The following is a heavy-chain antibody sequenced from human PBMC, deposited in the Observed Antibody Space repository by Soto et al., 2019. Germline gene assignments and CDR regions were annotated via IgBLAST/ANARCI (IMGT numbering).Heavy chain of an antibody. V-gene: IGHV3-21*01. Sequence: GGSLRLSCAAFGFTFSSYSMNWVRQAPGKGLEWVSSISSSSSYIYYADSVKGRFTISRDNAKNSLYLQMNSLRAEDTARYYCAIDLPTGSYGSGSYAFDIWGQGTMVTVSS. CDR1: GFTFSSYS. CDR2: ISSSSSYI. J-gene: IGHJ3*02. CDR3: AIDLPTGSYGSGSYAFDI. D-gene: IGHD3-10*01.